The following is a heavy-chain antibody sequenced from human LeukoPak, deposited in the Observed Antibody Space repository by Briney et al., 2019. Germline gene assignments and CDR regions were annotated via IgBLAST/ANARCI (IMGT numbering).Heavy chain of an antibody. CDR2: ISSDNTYI. J-gene: IGHJ4*02. V-gene: IGHV3-21*04. CDR1: GFTFRTYN. CDR3: AKHCSGGSCFFDY. D-gene: IGHD2-15*01. Sequence: GGSLRLSCAASGFTFRTYNMNWVRQAPGKGLEWVSTISSDNTYIYYADSVKGRFTISRDNAKNSLYLQMNSLRAEDTAVYYCAKHCSGGSCFFDYWGQGTLVTVSS.